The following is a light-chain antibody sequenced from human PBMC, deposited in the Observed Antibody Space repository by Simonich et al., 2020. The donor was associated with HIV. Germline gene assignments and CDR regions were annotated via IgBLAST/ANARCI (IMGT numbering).Light chain of an antibody. V-gene: IGLV2-14*01. CDR1: SSDVGGYKY. CDR3: NSYTSSSPWV. J-gene: IGLJ3*02. CDR2: DVN. Sequence: QSALTQPASVSGSPGQSITISCTGTSSDVGGYKYVSWYQQHPGKAPKLMIYDVNKRPSGVSKRFSGSKSGNTASLTISGLQAEDEADYYCNSYTSSSPWVFGGGTKLTVL.